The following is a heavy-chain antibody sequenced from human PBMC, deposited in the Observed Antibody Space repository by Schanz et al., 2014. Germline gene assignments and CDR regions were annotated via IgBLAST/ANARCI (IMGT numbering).Heavy chain of an antibody. V-gene: IGHV3-30*04. Sequence: QVQLVESGGGVVQPGRSLRLSCAASGFSFSTYAMHWVRQAPGKGLRCVAVISGNGGEKYYADSVKGRFTISRDNSENTLFLEMNSLRLEDTAVYYCARDLAGGGNDVWGQGTLVTVSS. CDR1: GFSFSTYA. CDR3: ARDLAGGGNDV. D-gene: IGHD2-15*01. J-gene: IGHJ4*02. CDR2: ISGNGGEK.